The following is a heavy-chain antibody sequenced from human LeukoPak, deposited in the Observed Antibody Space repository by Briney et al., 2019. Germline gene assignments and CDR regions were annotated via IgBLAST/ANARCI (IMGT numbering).Heavy chain of an antibody. Sequence: PGGSLRLSSAASGFTITTYAISWVRQAPGKGLEWVSGISGSGEKTYYADFAKGRFTISRDTSRNTVYLQMNSLRGDDTAVYFCAKRQGVNNGPTDFWGQGTLVTVSS. CDR3: AKRQGVNNGPTDF. CDR1: GFTITTYA. V-gene: IGHV3-23*01. J-gene: IGHJ4*02. CDR2: ISGSGEKT. D-gene: IGHD1/OR15-1a*01.